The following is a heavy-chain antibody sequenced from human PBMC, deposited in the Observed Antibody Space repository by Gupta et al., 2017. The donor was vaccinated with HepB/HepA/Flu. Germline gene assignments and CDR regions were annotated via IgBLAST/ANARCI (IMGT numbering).Heavy chain of an antibody. CDR2: ISSSGSTI. Sequence: EVQLVESGGGLVQPGGSLRLSCAASGFTFSSYEMNWVRQAPGKGLEWVSYISSSGSTIYYADSVKGRFTISRDNAKNSLYLQMNSLRAEDTAVYYCASTTYYDFGSGYRMGYGIDVWGQGTTVTVSS. CDR1: GFTFSSYE. J-gene: IGHJ6*02. D-gene: IGHD3-3*01. CDR3: ASTTYYDFGSGYRMGYGIDV. V-gene: IGHV3-48*03.